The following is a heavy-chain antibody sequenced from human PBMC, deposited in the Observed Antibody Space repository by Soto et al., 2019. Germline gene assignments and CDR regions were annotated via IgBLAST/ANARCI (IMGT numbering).Heavy chain of an antibody. CDR2: ISSSSSYI. CDR1: GFTFSSYS. Sequence: EVQLVESGGGLVKPGGSLRLSCAASGFTFSSYSMNWVRQAPGKGLAWVSSISSSSSYIYYADSVKGRFTISRDNAKNSLYLQMNSLRAEYTAVYYCARAEDIVVVPAGCLDPLGQGTLVTVSS. CDR3: ARAEDIVVVPAGCLDP. V-gene: IGHV3-21*01. D-gene: IGHD2-2*01. J-gene: IGHJ5*02.